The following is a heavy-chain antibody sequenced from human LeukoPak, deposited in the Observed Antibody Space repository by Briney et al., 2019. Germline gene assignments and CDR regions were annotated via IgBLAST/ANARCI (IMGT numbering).Heavy chain of an antibody. CDR2: IIPIFGTA. J-gene: IGHJ4*02. CDR3: ASLGALWEQQRSFDY. CDR1: GGTSSSYA. D-gene: IGHD6-13*01. Sequence: SVKVSCRASGGTSSSYAISWVRQAPGQGLEWMGRIIPIFGTANYAQKFQGRVTITTDESTSTAYMELSSLRSEDTAVYYCASLGALWEQQRSFDYWGQGTLVTVSS. V-gene: IGHV1-69*05.